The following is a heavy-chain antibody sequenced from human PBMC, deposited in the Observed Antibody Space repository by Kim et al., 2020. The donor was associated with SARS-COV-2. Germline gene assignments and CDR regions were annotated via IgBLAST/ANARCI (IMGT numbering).Heavy chain of an antibody. V-gene: IGHV1-2*02. CDR3: ARDHCSSTSCYENYYYGLDV. CDR2: INPNSGGT. J-gene: IGHJ6*02. CDR1: RYTFIDYY. Sequence: ASVKVSCKASRYTFIDYYMHWVRQAPGQGLEWMGWINPNSGGTEYAQKFQGRVTMTRDTSISTAYMELSRLRSDDTAVYYCARDHCSSTSCYENYYYGLDVWGQGTTVTVSS. D-gene: IGHD2-2*01.